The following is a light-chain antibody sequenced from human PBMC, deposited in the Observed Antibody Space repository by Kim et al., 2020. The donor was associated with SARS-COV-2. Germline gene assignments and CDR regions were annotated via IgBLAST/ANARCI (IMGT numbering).Light chain of an antibody. CDR2: ATS. J-gene: IGKJ4*01. V-gene: IGKV1-6*01. CDR3: LQYYNYPLT. Sequence: AIQMTQSPSSLSASVGDRVTITCRASQGIRNDLVWYQQKPGRAPNHLIYATSTLQSGVPSRFSGSGSGTDFTLTISSLQPEDVATYYCLQYYNYPLTFGGGTKVDIK. CDR1: QGIRND.